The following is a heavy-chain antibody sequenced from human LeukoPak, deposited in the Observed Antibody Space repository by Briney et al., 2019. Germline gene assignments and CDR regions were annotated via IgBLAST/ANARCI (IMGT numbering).Heavy chain of an antibody. Sequence: SETLSLTCTVSGGSLRSSSYYGAWIRQPPGKGLEWIGSVYYTGSIYYRPSLTGRLTISVDASKNQFSLRLNSVTAADMAVYYCATHEAPNDLLVDYWGQGSLVTVSS. CDR3: ATHEAPNDLLVDY. CDR1: GGSLRSSSYY. V-gene: IGHV4-39*01. J-gene: IGHJ4*02. CDR2: VYYTGSI. D-gene: IGHD1-1*01.